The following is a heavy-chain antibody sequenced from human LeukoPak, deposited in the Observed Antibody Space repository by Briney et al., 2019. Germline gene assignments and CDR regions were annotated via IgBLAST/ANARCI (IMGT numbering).Heavy chain of an antibody. CDR1: GFTFGDYA. V-gene: IGHV3-9*01. D-gene: IGHD3-3*01. CDR2: ISWNSDSI. J-gene: IGHJ4*02. CDR3: AGPIFGVVMNPFDY. Sequence: GRSLRLSCAASGFTFGDYAMHWVRQAPGKGLEWVSGISWNSDSIGYADSVRGRFTISRDNAKNSLYLQMNSLRAEDTAVYYCAGPIFGVVMNPFDYWGQGTLVTVSS.